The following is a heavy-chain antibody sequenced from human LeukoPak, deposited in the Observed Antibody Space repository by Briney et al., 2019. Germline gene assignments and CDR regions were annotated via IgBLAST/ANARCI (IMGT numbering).Heavy chain of an antibody. CDR2: ISYDGNNK. Sequence: PGGSLRLSCAASGFTFSSYAMHWVRQAPGKGLEWVAVISYDGNNKHYADSVEGRFTISRDNSNNTLYLQMNSLRAEDTAVYYCARSRRRELPGTYFDYWGQGTLVTVSS. V-gene: IGHV3-30*04. J-gene: IGHJ4*02. CDR3: ARSRRRELPGTYFDY. D-gene: IGHD1-26*01. CDR1: GFTFSSYA.